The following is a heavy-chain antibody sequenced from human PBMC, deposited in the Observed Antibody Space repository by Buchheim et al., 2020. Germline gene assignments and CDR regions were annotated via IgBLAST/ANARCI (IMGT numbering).Heavy chain of an antibody. Sequence: QVQLQESGPGLVKPSETLSLTCTVSGGAISSYYWSWIRQSPGKGLEWIGYVYHDGSTSYNAALKSRVTMSVETSNNRFSLKLTSVTAADTAVYYCARGFSAYDLYFDYWGQGT. J-gene: IGHJ4*02. CDR3: ARGFSAYDLYFDY. V-gene: IGHV4-59*01. CDR2: VYHDGST. CDR1: GGAISSYY. D-gene: IGHD5-12*01.